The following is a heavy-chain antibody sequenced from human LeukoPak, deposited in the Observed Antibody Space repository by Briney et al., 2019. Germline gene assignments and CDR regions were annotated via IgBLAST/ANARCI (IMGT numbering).Heavy chain of an antibody. CDR3: ARPAYYGSGNYYFDY. V-gene: IGHV5-51*01. D-gene: IGHD3-10*01. CDR1: GYSFTTYW. J-gene: IGHJ4*02. CDR2: IYPGDSDT. Sequence: GESLKISCKGSGYSFTTYWIGWVRQMPGKGLEWMGTIYPGDSDTTYSPSFEGQVTISADKSISTVYLQWSSLRASDTAMYYCARPAYYGSGNYYFDYWGQGTLVTVSS.